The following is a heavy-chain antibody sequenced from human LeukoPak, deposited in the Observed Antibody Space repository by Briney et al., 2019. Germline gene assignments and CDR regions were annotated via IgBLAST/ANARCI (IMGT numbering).Heavy chain of an antibody. CDR3: ARGAEVYYDILTGYTPFDY. J-gene: IGHJ4*02. Sequence: ASVKVSCKASGYRFTNYYMNWVRQAPGQGLEWMGGIIPIFGTANYAQKFQGRVTITADESTSTAYMELSSLRSEDTAVYYCARGAEVYYDILTGYTPFDYWGQGTLVTVSS. CDR1: GYRFTNYY. CDR2: IIPIFGTA. D-gene: IGHD3-9*01. V-gene: IGHV1-69*13.